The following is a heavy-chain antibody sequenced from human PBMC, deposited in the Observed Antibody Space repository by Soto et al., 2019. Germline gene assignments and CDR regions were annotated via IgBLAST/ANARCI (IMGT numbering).Heavy chain of an antibody. D-gene: IGHD3-9*01. CDR1: GGSISSGDYY. Sequence: QVQLQESGPGLVKPSQTLSLTCTVSGGSISSGDYYWSWIRQPPGKGLEWIGYIYYSGSTYYNPSLRSRVTISVDPSKNQFSLKLSSVTAADTAVYYCARVYYDILTGPSNWFDPWGQGTLVTVSS. CDR2: IYYSGST. J-gene: IGHJ5*02. V-gene: IGHV4-30-4*01. CDR3: ARVYYDILTGPSNWFDP.